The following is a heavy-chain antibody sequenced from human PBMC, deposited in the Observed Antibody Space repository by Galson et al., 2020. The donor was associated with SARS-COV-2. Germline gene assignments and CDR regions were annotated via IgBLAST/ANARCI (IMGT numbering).Heavy chain of an antibody. CDR2: ITSICSTI. CDR3: AGLDFWSGYYIDY. CDR1: GFTLSDYY. J-gene: IGHJ4*02. Sequence: SLKISFPALGFTLSDYYISLNRQAPGKGLERVSYITSICSTIYYADPVKGRFTIPRDNAKNSLYLQMNSLRAEDTAVYYCAGLDFWSGYYIDYWGQGTLVTVSS. V-gene: IGHV3-11*01. D-gene: IGHD3-3*01.